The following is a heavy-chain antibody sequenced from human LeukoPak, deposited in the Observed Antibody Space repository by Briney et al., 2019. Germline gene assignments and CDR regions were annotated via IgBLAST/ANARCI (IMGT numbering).Heavy chain of an antibody. V-gene: IGHV4-59*08. Sequence: SETLSLTCTVSGGSITNYYWTWIRQPPGKGLEWIGYISYSGSTNYNPSLESRVTISADTSRNQLSLQLSSVTAADTAVYFCARRYGYCGGDCYPIDWYFDLWGRGTLFTVSS. CDR3: ARRYGYCGGDCYPIDWYFDL. D-gene: IGHD2-21*02. J-gene: IGHJ2*01. CDR2: ISYSGST. CDR1: GGSITNYY.